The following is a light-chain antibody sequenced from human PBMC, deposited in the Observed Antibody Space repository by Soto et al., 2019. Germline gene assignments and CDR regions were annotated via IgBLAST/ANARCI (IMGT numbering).Light chain of an antibody. CDR3: QEYGSSRT. CDR1: QSVSGTY. V-gene: IGKV3-20*01. CDR2: GAS. Sequence: EVVLTQSPGTLSLSPGERATLSCRASQSVSGTYLAWYQQKAGQAHRLLIYGASSRATGIPDRFSGSGSGTDFTLTISRLEPDDFAVYYCQEYGSSRTFGQGTKVEIK. J-gene: IGKJ1*01.